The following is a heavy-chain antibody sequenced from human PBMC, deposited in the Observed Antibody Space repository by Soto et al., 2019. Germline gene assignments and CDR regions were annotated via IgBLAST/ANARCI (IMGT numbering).Heavy chain of an antibody. V-gene: IGHV1-69*01. CDR2: IIPIFGTA. D-gene: IGHD3-22*01. J-gene: IGHJ4*02. CDR1: AGSLTSYA. Sequence: SVKLTCPAVAGSLTSYASIWLRHAPGEGLEWMGGIIPIFGTANYAQKFQCRVTITADESTSTAYMELSSLRSEDTAVYYCASYMNYDSTGYYPSYFDYWGQGTLVTVSS. CDR3: ASYMNYDSTGYYPSYFDY.